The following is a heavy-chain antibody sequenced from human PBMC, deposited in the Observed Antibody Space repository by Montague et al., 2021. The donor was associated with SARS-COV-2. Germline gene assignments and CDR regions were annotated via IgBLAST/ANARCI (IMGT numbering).Heavy chain of an antibody. D-gene: IGHD2-2*01. Sequence: SLSLSFAASGFTFGDYAMSWFRQAPGKGLEWVGFISSKAYGGTTEYAASVKGRFTISRDDSKSIAYLQMNSLKTEDTAVYYCTRDWDIVVVPAAIGYWGQGTLVTVSS. J-gene: IGHJ4*02. CDR1: GFTFGDYA. V-gene: IGHV3-49*03. CDR3: TRDWDIVVVPAAIGY. CDR2: ISSKAYGGTT.